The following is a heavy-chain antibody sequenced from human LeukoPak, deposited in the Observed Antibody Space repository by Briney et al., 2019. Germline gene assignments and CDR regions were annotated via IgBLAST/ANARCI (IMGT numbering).Heavy chain of an antibody. CDR1: GFTFSSYA. D-gene: IGHD3-16*02. Sequence: EPGGSLRLSCAASGFTFSSYAMSWVRQAPGKGLEWVSAISGSGGSTYYADSVKGRFTISRDNSKNTLFLQLNSLRAEDTAVYYCAKAGDHDSFYEFDFWGQGTLVTVSS. V-gene: IGHV3-23*01. CDR3: AKAGDHDSFYEFDF. J-gene: IGHJ4*02. CDR2: ISGSGGST.